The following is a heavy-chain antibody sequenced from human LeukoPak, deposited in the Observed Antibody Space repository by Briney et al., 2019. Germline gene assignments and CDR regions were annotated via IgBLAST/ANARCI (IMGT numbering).Heavy chain of an antibody. CDR2: ISAYNGNT. Sequence: ASVKVSCKASGYTFKNYIIAWVRQAPGQGLERMGWISAYNGNTNSAQKLQGRVTMTTDTSTSTAYMELRSLNSDDTAVYYCARLQYSKDWPPGTFDLWGQGTMVTVSS. V-gene: IGHV1-18*01. D-gene: IGHD3/OR15-3a*01. J-gene: IGHJ3*01. CDR1: GYTFKNYI. CDR3: ARLQYSKDWPPGTFDL.